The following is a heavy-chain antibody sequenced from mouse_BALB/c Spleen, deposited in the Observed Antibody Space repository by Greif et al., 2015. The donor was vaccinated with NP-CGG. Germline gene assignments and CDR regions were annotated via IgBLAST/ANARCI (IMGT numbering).Heavy chain of an antibody. CDR2: INPSNGRT. J-gene: IGHJ2*01. Sequence: VQLQQSGAELVKPGASVKLSCKASGYTFTSYWMHWVKQRPGQGLEWIGEINPSNGRTNYNEKFKSKATLTVDKSSSTAYMQLSSLTSEDSAVYYCAKTPFDYWGQGTTLTVSS. CDR3: AKTPFDY. CDR1: GYTFTSYW. V-gene: IGHV1S81*02.